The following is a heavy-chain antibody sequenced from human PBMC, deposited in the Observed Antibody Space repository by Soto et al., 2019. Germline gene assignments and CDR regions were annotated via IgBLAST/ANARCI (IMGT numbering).Heavy chain of an antibody. J-gene: IGHJ3*02. CDR2: INAGNGNT. V-gene: IGHV1-3*01. CDR1: GYTFTSYA. Sequence: QVQLVQSGAEVKKPGASVKVSCKASGYTFTSYAMHWVRQAPGQRLEWMGWINAGNGNTKYSQKFQGRVTITRDTSASTAYMELSSLRSEDTAVYYCARGGHYDSSGYYHDAFDIWGQGTMVTVSS. CDR3: ARGGHYDSSGYYHDAFDI. D-gene: IGHD3-22*01.